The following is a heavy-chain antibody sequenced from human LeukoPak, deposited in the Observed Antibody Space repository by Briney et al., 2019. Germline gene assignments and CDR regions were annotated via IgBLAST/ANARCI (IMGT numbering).Heavy chain of an antibody. Sequence: PGRSLRLSCAASGFTFSSYAMRWVRQAPGKGLEWVAVISYDGSNKYYADSVKGRFTISRDNSKNTLYLQMNSLRAEDTAVYYCARDDSSGYTMRQGFDYWGQGTLVTVSS. CDR2: ISYDGSNK. CDR3: ARDDSSGYTMRQGFDY. CDR1: GFTFSSYA. J-gene: IGHJ4*02. D-gene: IGHD3-22*01. V-gene: IGHV3-30*04.